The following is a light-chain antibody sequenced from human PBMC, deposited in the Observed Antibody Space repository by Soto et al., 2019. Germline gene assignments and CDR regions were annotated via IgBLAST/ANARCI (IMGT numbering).Light chain of an antibody. J-gene: IGKJ5*01. CDR3: QQYGSSPRT. Sequence: ELVLTQSPGTLSLSPGERATLSCRASQSVSSSFLAWYQQKAGQAPRXXIYGASSRATGIPDRFSGSGSGTDLTLTISRLEPEDFAVYDCQQYGSSPRTFGQGTRLEIK. CDR1: QSVSSSF. V-gene: IGKV3-20*01. CDR2: GAS.